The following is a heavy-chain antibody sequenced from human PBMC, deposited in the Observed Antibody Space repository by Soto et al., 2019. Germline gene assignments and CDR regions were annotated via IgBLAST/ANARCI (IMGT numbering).Heavy chain of an antibody. Sequence: QVQLVQSGAEVKKPGSSVKVSCKASGGTFSSYAISWVRQAPGQGLEWMGGIIPIFGTANYAQKFQGRVTITADESTSTAYMELSSLRSEDTAVYYGARDLSADYDYESRGVDYYYGMDVAGQGNTVTVSS. V-gene: IGHV1-69*01. D-gene: IGHD3-22*01. J-gene: IGHJ6*02. CDR2: IIPIFGTA. CDR1: GGTFSSYA. CDR3: ARDLSADYDYESRGVDYYYGMDV.